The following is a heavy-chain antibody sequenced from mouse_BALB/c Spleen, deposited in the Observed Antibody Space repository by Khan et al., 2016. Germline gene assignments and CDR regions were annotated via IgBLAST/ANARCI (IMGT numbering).Heavy chain of an antibody. CDR2: ISDGGAYT. Sequence: EVELVESGGGLVKPGGSLKLSCAASGFTFSDYYMYWVRQTPEKRLEWVATISDGGAYTYYPDSVKGRFTISRDNAKNNLYLQMSRLKSEDTAMYYCARIYGNYGYFDVWGAGTTVTVSS. J-gene: IGHJ1*01. CDR3: ARIYGNYGYFDV. D-gene: IGHD1-1*02. V-gene: IGHV5-4*02. CDR1: GFTFSDYY.